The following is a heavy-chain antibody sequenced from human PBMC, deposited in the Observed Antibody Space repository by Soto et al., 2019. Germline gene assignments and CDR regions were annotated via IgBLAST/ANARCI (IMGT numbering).Heavy chain of an antibody. D-gene: IGHD4-17*01. CDR2: IWYDGSNK. CDR1: GFTFSSYG. V-gene: IGHV3-33*01. J-gene: IGHJ6*02. Sequence: QVQLVESGGGVVQPGRSLRLFCAASGFTFSSYGMHWVRQAPGKGLEWVAVIWYDGSNKYYADSVKGRFTISRDNSKNTLYLQMNSLRAEETAVYYCARVGYGDSRYYYYYGMDVWGQGTTVTVSS. CDR3: ARVGYGDSRYYYYYGMDV.